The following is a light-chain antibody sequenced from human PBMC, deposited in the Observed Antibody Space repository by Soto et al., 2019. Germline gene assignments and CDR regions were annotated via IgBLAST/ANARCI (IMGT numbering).Light chain of an antibody. CDR3: QQYVSSPVT. CDR2: GAS. CDR1: QSVTSNY. J-gene: IGKJ2*01. V-gene: IGKV3-20*01. Sequence: EIVVTQSPGTLSLSPGERATLSCRASQSVTSNYLAWYQQKPGQAPRLLIYGASSRATGIPDKFSGSGSGTDFTLTISRLEPEDFAVYYCQQYVSSPVTFGQGTKLEIK.